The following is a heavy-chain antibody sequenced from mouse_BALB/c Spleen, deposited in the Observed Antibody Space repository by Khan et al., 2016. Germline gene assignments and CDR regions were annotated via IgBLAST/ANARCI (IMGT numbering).Heavy chain of an antibody. CDR2: IDPANGNT. CDR3: ARSPYDDDVGFAY. V-gene: IGHV14-3*02. D-gene: IGHD2-4*01. J-gene: IGHJ3*01. Sequence: VRLQQSGAELVKPGASVKLSCTASGFNIKDTYMHWVKQRPEQGLEWIGRIDPANGNTKYDPKFQGKATITADTSSNPAYLQLSSLTSEDTAVYYSARSPYDDDVGFAYWGQGTLVTVSA. CDR1: GFNIKDTY.